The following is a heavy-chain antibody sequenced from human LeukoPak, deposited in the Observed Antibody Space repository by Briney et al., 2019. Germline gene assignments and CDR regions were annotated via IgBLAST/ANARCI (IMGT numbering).Heavy chain of an antibody. CDR1: GFTFSSYE. Sequence: PGESLRLSCAASGFTFSSYEMNWVRQAPGKGLEWASCISSSGSTIYYADSVKGRFTISRDNAKNPLYLQMNSLRAEDTAVYYCARDLDGGWLLYFDYWGQGTLVTVSS. CDR3: ARDLDGGWLLYFDY. V-gene: IGHV3-48*03. D-gene: IGHD6-19*01. J-gene: IGHJ4*02. CDR2: ISSSGSTI.